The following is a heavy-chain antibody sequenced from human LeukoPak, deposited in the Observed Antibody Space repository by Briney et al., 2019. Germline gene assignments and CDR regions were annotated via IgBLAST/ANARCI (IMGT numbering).Heavy chain of an antibody. D-gene: IGHD5-24*01. V-gene: IGHV3-30*02. CDR2: IRYDGSNK. Sequence: GGSLRLSCAASGFTFSSYGMHWVRQAPGKGLEWVAFIRYDGSNKYYAGSVKGRFTISRDNSKNTLYLQMNSLRAEDTAVYYCVRRRWLHLPFDYWGQGTLVTVSS. CDR1: GFTFSSYG. J-gene: IGHJ4*02. CDR3: VRRRWLHLPFDY.